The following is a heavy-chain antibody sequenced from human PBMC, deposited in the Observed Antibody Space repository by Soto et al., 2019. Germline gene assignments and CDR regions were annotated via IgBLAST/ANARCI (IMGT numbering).Heavy chain of an antibody. J-gene: IGHJ4*02. CDR1: GGSFSGYY. Sequence: QVQLQQWGAGLLKPSETLSLTCAVYGGSFSGYYWSWIRQPPGKGLEWIGEINHSGSTNYNPSLKSRVAISVDPSQNQFSLKLSSVTAADTAVYYCARGKSRLPWLGGRFDYWGQGTLVTVSS. CDR3: ARGKSRLPWLGGRFDY. CDR2: INHSGST. D-gene: IGHD6-19*01. V-gene: IGHV4-34*01.